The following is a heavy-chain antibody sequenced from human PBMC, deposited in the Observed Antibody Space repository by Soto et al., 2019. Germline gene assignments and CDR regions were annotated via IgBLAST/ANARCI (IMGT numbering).Heavy chain of an antibody. V-gene: IGHV3-7*01. CDR1: GFTFSSYW. D-gene: IGHD3-3*01. CDR3: ARAPPRITIFGVVIMGGPYYYYYGMDV. CDR2: IKQDGSEK. J-gene: IGHJ6*02. Sequence: EVQLVESGGGLVQPGGSLRLSCAASGFTFSSYWMSWVRQAPGKGLEWVANIKQDGSEKYYVDSVKGRFTISRDNAKNSLYLQMNSLRAEDTAVYYCARAPPRITIFGVVIMGGPYYYYYGMDVWGQGTTVTVSS.